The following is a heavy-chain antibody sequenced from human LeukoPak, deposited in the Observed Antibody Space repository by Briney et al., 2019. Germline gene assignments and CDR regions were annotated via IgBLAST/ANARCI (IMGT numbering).Heavy chain of an antibody. V-gene: IGHV4-59*01. Sequence: PSETLSLTCTVSGGSISSYYWSWIRQPPGKGLEWIGYIYYSGSTNYNPSLKSRVTISVDTSKNQFSLKLSSVTAADTAVYYCAREASEQQLANYFDYWGQGTLVTVSS. CDR3: AREASEQQLANYFDY. CDR2: IYYSGST. D-gene: IGHD6-13*01. CDR1: GGSISSYY. J-gene: IGHJ4*02.